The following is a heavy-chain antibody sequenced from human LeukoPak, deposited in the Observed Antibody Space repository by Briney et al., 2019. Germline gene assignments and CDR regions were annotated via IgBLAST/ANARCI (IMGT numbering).Heavy chain of an antibody. CDR2: IYYSGST. Sequence: PSETLSLTCTVSGGSISSSSYYWGWIRQPPGKGLEWMGSIYYSGSTYYNPSLKSRVTISVDTSKNQFSLKLSSVTAADTAVYYCARQLAFWSGYFAAPFDYWGQGTLVTVSS. CDR1: GGSISSSSYY. V-gene: IGHV4-39*01. J-gene: IGHJ4*02. D-gene: IGHD3-3*01. CDR3: ARQLAFWSGYFAAPFDY.